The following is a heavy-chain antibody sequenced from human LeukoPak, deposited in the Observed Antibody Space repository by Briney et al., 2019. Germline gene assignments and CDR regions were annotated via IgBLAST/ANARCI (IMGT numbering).Heavy chain of an antibody. CDR1: VGSISTSSYY. CDR2: IYFSGNT. Sequence: PSETLSLTCTVSVGSISTSSYYWGWIRQPPGKGLEWIGRIYFSGNTYYNPSLKSRVTISVDTSKNHFSLKLSSVTAADTDAYYCARHARLYDREGYYYYYYMDVWGRGTTVTVSS. D-gene: IGHD3-22*01. J-gene: IGHJ6*03. V-gene: IGHV4-39*01. CDR3: ARHARLYDREGYYYYYYMDV.